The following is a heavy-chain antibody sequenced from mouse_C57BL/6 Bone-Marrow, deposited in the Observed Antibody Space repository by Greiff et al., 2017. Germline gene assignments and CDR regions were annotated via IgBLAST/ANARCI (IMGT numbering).Heavy chain of an antibody. D-gene: IGHD2-5*01. V-gene: IGHV1-52*01. CDR2: IDPSDSET. CDR1: GYTFTSYW. CDR3: GRWHDSNYRFDY. J-gene: IGHJ2*01. Sequence: VQLQQPGAELVRPGSSVKLSCKASGYTFTSYWMHWVKQRPIQGLEWIGNIDPSDSETHYTQKFKDKATLTVDKSSSTAYMQLSSMTSEDSAVYYCGRWHDSNYRFDYWGQGTTLTVSS.